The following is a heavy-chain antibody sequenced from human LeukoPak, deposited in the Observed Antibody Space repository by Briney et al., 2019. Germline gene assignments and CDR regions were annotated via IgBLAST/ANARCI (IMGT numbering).Heavy chain of an antibody. J-gene: IGHJ4*02. CDR3: ARVPLWFGESFLDY. D-gene: IGHD3-10*01. CDR1: GGTFSSYA. CDR2: INTNTGNP. Sequence: ASVKVSCKASGGTFSSYAISWVRQAPGQGLEWMGWINTNTGNPAYAQGFTRRFVFSLDTSVSTAYLQISSLKAEDTAVYYCARVPLWFGESFLDYWGQGTLVTVSS. V-gene: IGHV7-4-1*02.